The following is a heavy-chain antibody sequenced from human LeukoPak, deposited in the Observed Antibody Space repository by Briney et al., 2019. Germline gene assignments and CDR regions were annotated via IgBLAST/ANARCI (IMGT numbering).Heavy chain of an antibody. CDR3: ARDDSSSWYPSNGTLDY. CDR2: INPNSGGT. V-gene: IGHV1-2*06. D-gene: IGHD6-13*01. J-gene: IGHJ4*02. CDR1: GYTFTGYY. Sequence: ASVKVSCKASGYTFTGYYMHWVRQAPGQGLEWMGRINPNSGGTNYAQKFQGRVTMTRDTSISTAYMELSRLRSDDTAVYYCARDDSSSWYPSNGTLDYWGQGTLVTVSS.